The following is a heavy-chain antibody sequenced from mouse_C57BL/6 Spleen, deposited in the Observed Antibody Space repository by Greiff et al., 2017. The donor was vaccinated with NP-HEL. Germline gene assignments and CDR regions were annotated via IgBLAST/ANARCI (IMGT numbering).Heavy chain of an antibody. D-gene: IGHD4-1*01. CDR1: GFSLTSYG. V-gene: IGHV2-2*01. CDR2: IWRGGST. CDR3: ARNAGTGYFDY. J-gene: IGHJ2*01. Sequence: QVQLKQSGPGLVQPSQRLSITCTVSGFSLTSYGVHWVRQSPGKGLEWLGVIWRGGSTDYNAAFISRLSISKDNSTSQVFFKMNSLQADDTAIYYCARNAGTGYFDYWGQGTTLTVSS.